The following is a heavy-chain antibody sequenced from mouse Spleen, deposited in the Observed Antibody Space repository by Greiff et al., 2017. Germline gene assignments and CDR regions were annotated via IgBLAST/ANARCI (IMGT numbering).Heavy chain of an antibody. CDR1: GFSLTSYG. V-gene: IGHV2-5*01. CDR3: AKNQYGNYGWFAY. D-gene: IGHD2-10*02. CDR2: IWRGGST. J-gene: IGHJ3*01. Sequence: VQLQESGPGLVPPSQSLSITCTVSGFSLTSYGVHWVRQSPGKGLEWLGVIWRGGSTDYNAAFMSRLSITKDNSKSQVFFKMNSLQADDTAIYYCAKNQYGNYGWFAYWGQGTLVTVSA.